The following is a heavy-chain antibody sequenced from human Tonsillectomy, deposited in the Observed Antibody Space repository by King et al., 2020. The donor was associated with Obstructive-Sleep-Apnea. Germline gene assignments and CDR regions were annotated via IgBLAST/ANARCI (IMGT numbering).Heavy chain of an antibody. CDR1: GFTFSSYA. D-gene: IGHD2-2*01. CDR2: ISYDGSNK. Sequence: VQLVESGGGVVQPGRSLRLSCAASGFTFSSYAMHWVRQAPGKGLEWVAVISYDGSNKYYADSVKGRFTISRDNSKNTLYLQMNSLRAEDTAVYYCARDLGLGYCSSTSCQDAVCGYYGMDVWGQGTTVTVSS. J-gene: IGHJ6*02. CDR3: ARDLGLGYCSSTSCQDAVCGYYGMDV. V-gene: IGHV3-30-3*01.